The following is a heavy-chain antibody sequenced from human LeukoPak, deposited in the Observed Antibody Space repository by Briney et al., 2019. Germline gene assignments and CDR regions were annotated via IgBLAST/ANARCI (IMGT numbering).Heavy chain of an antibody. CDR1: GGSISSYY. CDR3: ARKIAVAGSDAFDI. CDR2: IYYSGST. D-gene: IGHD6-19*01. Sequence: SETLSLTCTVSGGSISSYYWSWIRQPPGKGLEWVGYIYYSGSTNYNPSLKSRVTISVDTSKNQFSLKLSSVTAADTAVYYCARKIAVAGSDAFDIWGQGTMVTVSS. J-gene: IGHJ3*02. V-gene: IGHV4-59*01.